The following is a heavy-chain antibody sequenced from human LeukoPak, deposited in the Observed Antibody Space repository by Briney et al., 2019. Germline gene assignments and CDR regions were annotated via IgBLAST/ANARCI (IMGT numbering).Heavy chain of an antibody. CDR2: ISSSGTTI. V-gene: IGHV3-11*01. CDR3: ARARPSATYYYDSSGYLV. Sequence: GGSLRLSCAASGFTFSDYYMSWIRQAPGKGLEWVSYISSSGTTIYYADSVKGRFTISRDNAKNPLYLQMNSLRAEDTAVYYCARARPSATYYYDSSGYLVWGQGTLVTVSS. J-gene: IGHJ4*02. CDR1: GFTFSDYY. D-gene: IGHD3-22*01.